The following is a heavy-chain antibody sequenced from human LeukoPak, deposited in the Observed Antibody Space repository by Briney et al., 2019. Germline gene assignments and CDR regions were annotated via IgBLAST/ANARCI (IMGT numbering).Heavy chain of an antibody. Sequence: GASVKVSCKASGGTFSSYDINWVRQATGQGLEWLGWINPNSGNAGYAQKFRGRVSMTRDTSISTVYLELSSLKFEDTAVYYCARKIGDSGSYPDWGQGTLVTVSS. CDR2: INPNSGNA. V-gene: IGHV1-8*02. D-gene: IGHD3-10*01. J-gene: IGHJ4*02. CDR3: ARKIGDSGSYPD. CDR1: GGTFSSYD.